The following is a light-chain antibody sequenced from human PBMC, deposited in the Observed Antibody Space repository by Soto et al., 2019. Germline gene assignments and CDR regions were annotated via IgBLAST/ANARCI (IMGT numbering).Light chain of an antibody. CDR1: LPISNY. CDR2: SAS. Sequence: IQLIHSPSSLSSCLGDRLTITSLASLPISNYLAWYQQKPGKVPKLLIYSASTLQSGVPSRFSGSGSGTDFTLTISSLQPEDVATYYCQQYNSVPLTFGGGTKVDIK. V-gene: IGKV1-27*01. J-gene: IGKJ4*01. CDR3: QQYNSVPLT.